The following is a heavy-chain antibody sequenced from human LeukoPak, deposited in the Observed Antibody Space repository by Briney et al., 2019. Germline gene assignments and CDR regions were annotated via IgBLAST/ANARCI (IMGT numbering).Heavy chain of an antibody. CDR2: IYYSGST. D-gene: IGHD3-22*01. Sequence: PSETLSLTCTVSGGSISSYYWSWIRQPPGKGLEWIGYIYYSGSTNYNPSLKSRVTISVDTSKNQFSLKLSSVTAADTAVYYCAREQDYYDSRNNWFDPWGQGTLVTVSS. J-gene: IGHJ5*02. CDR1: GGSISSYY. V-gene: IGHV4-59*01. CDR3: AREQDYYDSRNNWFDP.